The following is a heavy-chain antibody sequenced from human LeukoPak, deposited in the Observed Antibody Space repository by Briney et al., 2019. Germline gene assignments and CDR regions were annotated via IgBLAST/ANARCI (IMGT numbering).Heavy chain of an antibody. V-gene: IGHV3-30*02. Sequence: GGSLRLSCAASGFTFSSYGTHWVRQAPGKGLEWVAFIRYDGSNKYYADSVKGRFTISRDNSKNTLYLQMNSLRAEDTAVYYCAKDRDFWSGPPDYWGQGTLVTVSS. CDR3: AKDRDFWSGPPDY. CDR1: GFTFSSYG. D-gene: IGHD3-3*01. J-gene: IGHJ4*02. CDR2: IRYDGSNK.